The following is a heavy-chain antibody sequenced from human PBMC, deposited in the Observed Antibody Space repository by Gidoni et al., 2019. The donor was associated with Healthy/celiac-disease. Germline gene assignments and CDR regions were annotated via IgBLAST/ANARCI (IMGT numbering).Heavy chain of an antibody. CDR1: GFTFSSYA. J-gene: IGHJ5*02. V-gene: IGHV3-23*01. CDR2: SSGSGGST. Sequence: EVQLLESGGGLVQPGGSLRLSCAASGFTFSSYAMSWVRQAPGKGLEWVSGSSGSGGSTYYADAVKGLFNNSRDNSKNTLYLQMNSLRAEDTAVYYCAKVARILMEAAAGTGNWFDPWGQGTLVTVSS. D-gene: IGHD6-13*01. CDR3: AKVARILMEAAAGTGNWFDP.